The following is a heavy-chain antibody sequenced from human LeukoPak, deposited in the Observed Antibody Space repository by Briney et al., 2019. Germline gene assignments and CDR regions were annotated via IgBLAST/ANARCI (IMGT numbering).Heavy chain of an antibody. D-gene: IGHD2-15*01. J-gene: IGHJ4*02. CDR1: GGSISSGGYS. V-gene: IGHV4-30-2*01. Sequence: PSETLSLTCAVSGGSISSGGYSWSWIRQPPGKGLEWIGYIYHSGSTYYNPSLKSRVTISVDRSKNQFSLKLSSVTAADTAVYYCARVLKGSGDSLRPRFDYWGQGTLVTVSS. CDR3: ARVLKGSGDSLRPRFDY. CDR2: IYHSGST.